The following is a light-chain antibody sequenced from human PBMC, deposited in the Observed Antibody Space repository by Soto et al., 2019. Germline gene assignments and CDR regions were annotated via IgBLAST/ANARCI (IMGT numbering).Light chain of an antibody. CDR3: QQTYGTPIT. CDR1: QNINSH. CDR2: AAS. J-gene: IGKJ5*01. V-gene: IGKV1-39*01. Sequence: DIQMTQSPSSLSASVGDRVTITCRASQNINSHLNWYQQKPGKAPKLLIYAASNLQSGVPSRFSGSGSGTDFTLTISSLQPEDFATYYCQQTYGTPITFGKGTRLEIK.